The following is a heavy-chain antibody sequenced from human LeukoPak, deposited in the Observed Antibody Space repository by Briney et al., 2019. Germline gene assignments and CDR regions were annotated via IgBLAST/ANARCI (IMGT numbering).Heavy chain of an antibody. CDR2: IRSKAYGGTT. D-gene: IGHD3-22*01. CDR3: TSSRGSSGYFPWFDP. CDR1: GFTFGDYA. V-gene: IGHV3-49*03. Sequence: GGSLRLSCTASGFTFGDYAMSWFRQAPGKGLEWVGFIRSKAYGGTTEYAASVKGRFTISRDDSKRIAYLQMNSLKTEDTAVYYCTSSRGSSGYFPWFDPWGQGTLVAVSS. J-gene: IGHJ5*02.